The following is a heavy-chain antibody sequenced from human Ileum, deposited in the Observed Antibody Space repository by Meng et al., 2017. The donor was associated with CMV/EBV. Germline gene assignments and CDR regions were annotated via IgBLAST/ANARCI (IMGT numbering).Heavy chain of an antibody. D-gene: IGHD3-10*01. CDR1: GSIPSTFW. V-gene: IGHV3-74*03. J-gene: IGHJ4*02. CDR2: VHSSGSME. CDR3: VMLPPGF. Sequence: EYGGDSVTPGESLKLSCAVSGSIPSTFWLDWVRQVPGKGPVWVSRVHSSGSMETYEDSVKGRFTASRDNTKNTFYLQMNSLRDEDTAVYYCVMLPPGFWGQGTLVTVSS.